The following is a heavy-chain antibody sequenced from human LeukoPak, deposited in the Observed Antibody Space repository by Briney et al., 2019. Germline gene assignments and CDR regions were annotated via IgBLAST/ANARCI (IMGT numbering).Heavy chain of an antibody. CDR3: ARVGVPGYSSSWYDY. CDR1: GYTFTGYY. CDR2: INPNSGGT. V-gene: IGHV1-2*04. J-gene: IGHJ4*02. D-gene: IGHD6-13*01. Sequence: ASVKVSCKASGYTFTGYYIHWVRQAPGQGLEWMGWINPNSGGTNYAQKFQGWVTMTRDTSISTAYMELSRLRSDDTAVYYCARVGVPGYSSSWYDYWGQGTLVTVSS.